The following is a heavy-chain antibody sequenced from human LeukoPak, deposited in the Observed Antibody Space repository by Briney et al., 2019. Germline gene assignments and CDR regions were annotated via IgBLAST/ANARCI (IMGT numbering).Heavy chain of an antibody. Sequence: GSLRLSCAASRFPFTNAWMTWVRQAPGKGLEWVGRIKSKTDGGTTDYAAPVKGRFTISRDDSKNTLYLQMNSLKTEDTAVYYCTTGRPLGGFWSGHYYYYYMDVWGKGTTVTVSS. V-gene: IGHV3-15*01. D-gene: IGHD3-3*01. CDR3: TTGRPLGGFWSGHYYYYYMDV. CDR1: RFPFTNAW. J-gene: IGHJ6*03. CDR2: IKSKTDGGTT.